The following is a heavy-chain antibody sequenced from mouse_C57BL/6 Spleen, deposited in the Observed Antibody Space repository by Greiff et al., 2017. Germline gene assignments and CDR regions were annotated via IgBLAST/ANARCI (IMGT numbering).Heavy chain of an antibody. D-gene: IGHD2-4*01. CDR3: ARGDYDGAMDY. J-gene: IGHJ4*01. Sequence: QVQLKQSGAELVRPGTSVKMSCKASGYTFTNYWIGWAKQRPGHGLEWIGDIYPGGGYTNYNEKFKGKATLTADKSSSTAYMQFSSLTSEDSAIYYCARGDYDGAMDYWGQGTSVTVSS. V-gene: IGHV1-63*01. CDR2: IYPGGGYT. CDR1: GYTFTNYW.